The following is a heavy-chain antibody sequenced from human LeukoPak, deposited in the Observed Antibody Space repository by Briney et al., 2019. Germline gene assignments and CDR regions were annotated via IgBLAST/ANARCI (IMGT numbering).Heavy chain of an antibody. CDR1: GGSISSFY. V-gene: IGHV4-59*13. J-gene: IGHJ4*02. Sequence: SETLSLTCTVSGGSISSFYWNWIRQPPGKGLEWVGYVFYSGNTNYNPSLGSRVTISVDTSKNQLSLKVRSVTAADTAVYYCARAFGSGNWGQGTLVTVSS. CDR3: ARAFGSGN. D-gene: IGHD3-10*01. CDR2: VFYSGNT.